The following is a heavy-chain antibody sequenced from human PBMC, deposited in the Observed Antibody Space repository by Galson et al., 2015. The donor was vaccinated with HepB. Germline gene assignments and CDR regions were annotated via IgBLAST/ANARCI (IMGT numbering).Heavy chain of an antibody. CDR3: ARSLLPTNLYGMDV. V-gene: IGHV6-1*01. J-gene: IGHJ6*02. D-gene: IGHD2-15*01. Sequence: CAISGDSVSSNSAAWNWIRQSPSRGLEWLGRTYYRSKWYNDYAVSVKSRITINPDTSKNQFSLQLNSVTPEDTAVYYCARSLLPTNLYGMDVWGQGTTVTVSS. CDR2: TYYRSKWYN. CDR1: GDSVSSNSAA.